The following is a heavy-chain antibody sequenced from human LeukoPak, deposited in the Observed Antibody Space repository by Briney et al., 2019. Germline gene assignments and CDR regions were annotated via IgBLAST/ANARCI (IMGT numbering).Heavy chain of an antibody. D-gene: IGHD6-13*01. Sequence: ASVKVSCKASGYTFTGSYMFWVRQAPGQELNWMGWISPNTCDANYAQKFQGRVTMTRDTSISTAYMELNRLTSDDTAMFYCARSQRPGYSSSWYLGAGFDIWGQGTMVTVSS. CDR1: GYTFTGSY. CDR2: ISPNTCDA. J-gene: IGHJ3*02. CDR3: ARSQRPGYSSSWYLGAGFDI. V-gene: IGHV1-2*02.